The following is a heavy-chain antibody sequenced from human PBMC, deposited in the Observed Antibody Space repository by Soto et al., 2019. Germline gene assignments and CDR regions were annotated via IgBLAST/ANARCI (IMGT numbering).Heavy chain of an antibody. J-gene: IGHJ4*02. Sequence: GGSLRLSCAVSGFTFSEYYMDWVRQAPGKGLEWVAVISYDGSNKYYADSVKGRFTVSRDNSKNTLYLQVNSLRAEDTAVYYCARDKRELRFLEWSYYFDYWGQGTLVTVSS. CDR2: ISYDGSNK. D-gene: IGHD3-3*01. CDR3: ARDKRELRFLEWSYYFDY. V-gene: IGHV3-30-3*01. CDR1: GFTFSEYY.